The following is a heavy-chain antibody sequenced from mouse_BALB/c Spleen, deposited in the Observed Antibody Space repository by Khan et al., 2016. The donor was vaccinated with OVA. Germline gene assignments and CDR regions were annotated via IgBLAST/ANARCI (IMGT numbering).Heavy chain of an antibody. J-gene: IGHJ2*01. V-gene: IGHV5-6-3*01. CDR1: GFTFSSYG. CDR2: INSNGGST. CDR3: ARMARTIN. Sequence: EVELVESGGGLVQPGGSLKLSCAASGFTFSSYGMSWVRQTPDKRLELVATINSNGGSTYYPDSVKGRFTIYRDNAKNNLYLQMSSLRSEETAMYYCARMARTINWGQGTTLTVSS.